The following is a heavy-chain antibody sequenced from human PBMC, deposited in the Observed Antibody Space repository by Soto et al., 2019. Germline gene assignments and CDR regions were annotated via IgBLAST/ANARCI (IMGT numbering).Heavy chain of an antibody. V-gene: IGHV3-9*01. Sequence: LRLSLAVSGFTFDDNAMHWVRQAPEKGLEWVSGINWKSDIGYADSVKGRFTISRDNAENSLYLQMNSLRAEDTALYYCAVSQDRGGRTTSIYLGQETRVIVSS. CDR3: AVSQDRGGRTTSIY. J-gene: IGHJ4*01. D-gene: IGHD3-16*01. CDR1: GFTFDDNA. CDR2: INWKSDI.